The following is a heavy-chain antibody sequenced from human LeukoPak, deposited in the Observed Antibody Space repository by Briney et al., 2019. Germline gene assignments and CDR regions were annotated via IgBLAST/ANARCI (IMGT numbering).Heavy chain of an antibody. V-gene: IGHV3-48*03. CDR3: AELGITMIGGV. D-gene: IGHD3-10*02. Sequence: GGSLRLSCAASGFTFSSYEINWVRQAPGKVLEWVSYISSSGSTIYYADSVKGRFTISRDNAKNSLYLQMNSLRAEDTAVYYCAELGITMIGGVWGKGTTVTISS. CDR1: GFTFSSYE. J-gene: IGHJ6*04. CDR2: ISSSGSTI.